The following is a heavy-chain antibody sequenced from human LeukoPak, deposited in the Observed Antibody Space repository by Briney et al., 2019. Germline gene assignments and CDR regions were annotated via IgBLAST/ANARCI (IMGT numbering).Heavy chain of an antibody. CDR2: IYYSGST. CDR1: GGSISSSSYY. J-gene: IGHJ4*02. CDR3: ARRRNYYDSSFFDY. D-gene: IGHD3-22*01. V-gene: IGHV4-39*01. Sequence: SETLSHTCTVPGGSISSSSYYWGWIRQPPGKGLEWLGRIYYSGSTSYNPSLKSRVNISVDASKNQFSLKLSSVTPADTAVYYCARRRNYYDSSFFDYWGQGTLVTVSS.